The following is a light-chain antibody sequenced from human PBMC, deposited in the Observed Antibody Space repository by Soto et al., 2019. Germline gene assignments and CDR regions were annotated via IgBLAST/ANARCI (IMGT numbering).Light chain of an antibody. CDR2: RAV. CDR3: QQYHYWPPRA. Sequence: EAVVTQSPDTLSVSPGESATLFCRTSQSVSTNVAWYHQGPGQAPRLLISRAVTRATGVSARFTGRGFGTEFTLTISNLQSEDLGIYYCQQYHYWPPRAFGQGTRVYIK. V-gene: IGKV3-15*01. CDR1: QSVSTN. J-gene: IGKJ1*01.